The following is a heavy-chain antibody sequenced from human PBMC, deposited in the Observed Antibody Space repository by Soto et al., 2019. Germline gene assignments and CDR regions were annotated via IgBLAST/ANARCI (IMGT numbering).Heavy chain of an antibody. CDR2: IKRDGSAR. J-gene: IGHJ3*02. CDR1: GFTFGNYW. D-gene: IGHD3-16*01. CDR3: XXXXXXXTRDLYLDAFDI. Sequence: EVQLVESGGGLVQPGGSLRLSCAASGFTFGNYWMTWVRQAPGKGLEWVANIKRDGSARSYLDSVRGRFTVSRDNXXXXXXXXXXXXXXXXXXXXXXXXXXXXXTRDLYLDAFDIWGQGTMVTVSS. V-gene: IGHV3-7*02.